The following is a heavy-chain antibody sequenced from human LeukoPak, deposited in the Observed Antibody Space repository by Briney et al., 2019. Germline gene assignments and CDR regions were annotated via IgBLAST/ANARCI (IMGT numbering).Heavy chain of an antibody. V-gene: IGHV1-8*01. Sequence: GASVKVSCKASGYTFTNYAMHWVRQATGQGLEWMGWMNPNSGNTGYAQKFQGRVTITRNTSISTAYMELSSLRSEDTAVYYCAGGRARAFNWFDPGGKGTRVTVSS. J-gene: IGHJ5*02. CDR2: MNPNSGNT. CDR1: GYTFTNYA. D-gene: IGHD6-6*01. CDR3: AGGRARAFNWFDP.